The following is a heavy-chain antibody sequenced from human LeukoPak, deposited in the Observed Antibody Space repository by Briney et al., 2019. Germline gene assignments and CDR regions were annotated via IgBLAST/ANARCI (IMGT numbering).Heavy chain of an antibody. CDR2: SKNKSSSYTT. Sequence: GGSLRLSCAASGFKFSDHYIDWVRQAPGKGLEWVGRSKNKSSSYTTEYAAPVEGRITISRDVSESPLYLQMNSLGSEYTAVYYCGRIPINENNGTHVWGQRTTVAVS. D-gene: IGHD1/OR15-1a*01. J-gene: IGHJ6*01. CDR3: GRIPINENNGTHV. CDR1: GFKFSDHY. V-gene: IGHV3-72*01.